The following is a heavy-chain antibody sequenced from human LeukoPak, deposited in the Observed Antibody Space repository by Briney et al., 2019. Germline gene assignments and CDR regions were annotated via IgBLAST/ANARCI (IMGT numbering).Heavy chain of an antibody. CDR3: AKDPYSYGSYFDY. CDR1: GFTFSGCG. CDR2: IWYDGRDK. Sequence: GGSLRLSCAASGFTFSGCGMHWVRQAPGKGLEWVAFIWYDGRDKYYTDSAKGRFTISRDNSKNTLYLQMNSLRAEDTAMYYCAKDPYSYGSYFDYWGQGTLVTVSS. J-gene: IGHJ4*02. D-gene: IGHD5-18*01. V-gene: IGHV3-30*02.